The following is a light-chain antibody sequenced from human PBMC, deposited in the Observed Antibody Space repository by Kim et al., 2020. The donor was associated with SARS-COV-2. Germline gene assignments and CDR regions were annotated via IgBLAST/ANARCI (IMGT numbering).Light chain of an antibody. J-gene: IGLJ1*01. Sequence: ALGQTVRITCQGDSLRSYYASWYQQKPGQAPVLVIYGKNNRPSGIPDRFSGSSSGNTASLTITGAQAEDEADYYCNSRDSSGTPYVFGTGTKVTVL. V-gene: IGLV3-19*01. CDR1: SLRSYY. CDR3: NSRDSSGTPYV. CDR2: GKN.